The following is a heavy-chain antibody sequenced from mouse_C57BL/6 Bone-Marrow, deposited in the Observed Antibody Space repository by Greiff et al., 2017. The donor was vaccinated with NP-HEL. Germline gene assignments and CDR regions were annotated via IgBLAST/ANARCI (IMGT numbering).Heavy chain of an antibody. V-gene: IGHV14-4*01. J-gene: IGHJ1*03. CDR3: TTHYYYGSSPYWYFDV. D-gene: IGHD1-1*01. Sequence: EVQLQESGAELVRPGASVKLSCTASGFNIKDDYMHWVKQRPEQGLEWIGWIGPENGDTEYASKFQGKATITADTSSNTAYLQLSSLTSEDTAVYYCTTHYYYGSSPYWYFDVWGTGTTVTVSS. CDR2: IGPENGDT. CDR1: GFNIKDDY.